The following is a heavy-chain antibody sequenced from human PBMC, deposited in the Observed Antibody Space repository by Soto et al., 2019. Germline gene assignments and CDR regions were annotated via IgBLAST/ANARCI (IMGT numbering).Heavy chain of an antibody. Sequence: PGGSLRLSCAASGFTFTNAWINWVRQAPGKGQEWVGRIKSKTDGGTTDYAEPVKGRFAISRDDSNNMVYLQMNSLKIEYTAVYYCTTDSYSTIIIVRFDYWGHGTLVTVSS. V-gene: IGHV3-15*07. J-gene: IGHJ4*01. CDR1: GFTFTNAW. D-gene: IGHD3-22*01. CDR3: TTDSYSTIIIVRFDY. CDR2: IKSKTDGGTT.